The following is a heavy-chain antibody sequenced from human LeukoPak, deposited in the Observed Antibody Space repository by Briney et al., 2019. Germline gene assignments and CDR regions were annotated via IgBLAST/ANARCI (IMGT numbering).Heavy chain of an antibody. CDR2: IYYSGST. D-gene: IGHD6-19*01. CDR3: ARTIAVAGIFYLDY. V-gene: IGHV4-59*01. CDR1: GGSISSYY. Sequence: PETLSLTCTVSGGSISSYYWSWIRQPPGKGLEWIGYIYYSGSTNYNPSLKSRVTISVDTSKNQFSLKLSSVTAADTAVYYCARTIAVAGIFYLDYWGQGTLVTVSS. J-gene: IGHJ4*02.